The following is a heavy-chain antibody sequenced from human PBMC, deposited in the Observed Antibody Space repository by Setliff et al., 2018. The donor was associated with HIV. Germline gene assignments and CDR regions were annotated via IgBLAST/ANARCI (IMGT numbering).Heavy chain of an antibody. V-gene: IGHV3-9*01. CDR3: ARDLEGYSSSYPGY. J-gene: IGHJ4*02. D-gene: IGHD6-6*01. CDR2: ISWNSGSI. CDR1: GFTFDDYA. Sequence: SLRLSCAASGFTFDDYAMHWVRQAPGKGLEWVSGISWNSGSIGYADSVKGRFTISRDNAKNSLYLQMNSLRAEDTAVYYCARDLEGYSSSYPGYWGQGTLVTVSS.